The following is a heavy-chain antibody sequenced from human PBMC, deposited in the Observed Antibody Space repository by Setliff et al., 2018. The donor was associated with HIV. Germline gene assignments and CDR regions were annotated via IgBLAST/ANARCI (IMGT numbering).Heavy chain of an antibody. Sequence: SETLSLTCAVFGGSFSDFYWSWIRQPPGKGLEWIGEIRYSGSTVYNPSLKSRVTMSVDASKNLVSLNLNSVTAADTAIYYCARGVARQVVIDRWFDPWGQGTPVTVSS. CDR2: IRYSGST. CDR3: ARGVARQVVIDRWFDP. J-gene: IGHJ5*02. CDR1: GGSFSDFY. V-gene: IGHV4-34*01. D-gene: IGHD2-21*01.